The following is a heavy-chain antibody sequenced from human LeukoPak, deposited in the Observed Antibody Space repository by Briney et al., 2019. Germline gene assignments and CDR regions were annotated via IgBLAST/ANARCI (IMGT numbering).Heavy chain of an antibody. D-gene: IGHD2-21*02. CDR2: IHYGANT. V-gene: IGHV4-39*02. CDR1: GVSITSSSYY. CDR3: ARNDAKMVTVVY. J-gene: IGHJ4*02. Sequence: PSETLSLTCTVSGVSITSSSYYWGWIRQPPGKGPEWIGSIHYGANTYRNPSLKSRVTISMDTSKNHFSLSLSSVTAADTAVYYCARNDAKMVTVVYWGQGTLVTVSS.